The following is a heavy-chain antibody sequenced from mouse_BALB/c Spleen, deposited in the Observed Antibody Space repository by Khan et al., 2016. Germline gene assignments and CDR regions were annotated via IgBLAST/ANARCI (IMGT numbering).Heavy chain of an antibody. CDR1: GFNIKDTY. CDR2: IDPANGNT. CDR3: ARWLLRAMDY. J-gene: IGHJ4*01. D-gene: IGHD2-3*01. V-gene: IGHV14-3*02. Sequence: VQLQQSGAELVKPGASVKLSCTAPGFNIKDTYMHWVKQRPEQGLEWIGRIDPANGNTKYDPKFQGKATITADTSSNTAYLQLSSLTSEDTAVSYCARWLLRAMDYWGQGTSVTVSS.